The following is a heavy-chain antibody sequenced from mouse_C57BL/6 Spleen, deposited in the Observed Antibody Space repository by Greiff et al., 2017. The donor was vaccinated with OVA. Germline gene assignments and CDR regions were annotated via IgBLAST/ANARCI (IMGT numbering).Heavy chain of an antibody. J-gene: IGHJ1*03. CDR2: IDPNSGGT. D-gene: IGHD1-1*01. Sequence: VQLQQPGAELVKPGASVKLSCKASGYTFTSYWMHWVKQRPGRGLEWIGRIDPNSGGTKYNEKFKSKATLTVDKPSSTAYMQRSSLTSEDSAVYYCASGGYYGSSYNWYFDVWGTGTTVTVSS. CDR3: ASGGYYGSSYNWYFDV. V-gene: IGHV1-72*01. CDR1: GYTFTSYW.